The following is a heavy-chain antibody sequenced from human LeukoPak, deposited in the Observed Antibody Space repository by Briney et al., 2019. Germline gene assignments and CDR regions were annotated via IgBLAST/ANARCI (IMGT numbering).Heavy chain of an antibody. V-gene: IGHV3-7*05. Sequence: GGSLRLSCAASGFIVSTKYMSWVRQAPGKGLEWVASTKEDGSEKYYVDSVKGRFTISRDNAKNSLFLQMNSLRAEDTAVYYCATDRGYSTFDIWGQGTMVTVSS. CDR3: ATDRGYSTFDI. D-gene: IGHD5-18*01. J-gene: IGHJ3*02. CDR2: TKEDGSEK. CDR1: GFIVSTKY.